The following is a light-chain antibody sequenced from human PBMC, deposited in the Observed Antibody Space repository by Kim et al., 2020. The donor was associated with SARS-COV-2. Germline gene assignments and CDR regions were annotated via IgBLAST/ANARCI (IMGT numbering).Light chain of an antibody. V-gene: IGKV4-1*01. CDR3: QQYSTTPLT. CDR2: WAS. CDR1: QTLYKSNNHNY. Sequence: DIVMTQSPDSLTVSLGERATISCKSSQTLYKSNNHNYLSWYQQKPGQPPKLIIYWASTRESGVPDRFIGSGSGTDFTLTINSLQAEDVAFYYGQQYSTTPLTVGGGTKVDIK. J-gene: IGKJ4*01.